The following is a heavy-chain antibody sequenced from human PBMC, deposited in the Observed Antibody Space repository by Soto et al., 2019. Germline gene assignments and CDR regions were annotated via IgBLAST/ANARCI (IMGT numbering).Heavy chain of an antibody. J-gene: IGHJ6*02. CDR1: GGSFSGYY. CDR3: ASVGRYNYGMDV. Sequence: SETLSLTCAVYGGSFSGYYWSGIRQPPGKGLEWIGEINHSGSTNYNPSLKSRVTISVDTSKNQFSLKLSSVTAADTAVYYCASVGRYNYGMDVSGQGTTVTVSS. CDR2: INHSGST. V-gene: IGHV4-34*01.